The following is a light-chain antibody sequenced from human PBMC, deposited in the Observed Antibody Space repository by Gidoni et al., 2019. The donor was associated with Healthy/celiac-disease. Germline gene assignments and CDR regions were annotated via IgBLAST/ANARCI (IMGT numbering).Light chain of an antibody. CDR2: GAS. CDR3: QQYGSSPRT. Sequence: EIVLTQSPGTLSWSPGERATLSCRASQSVSSSYLAWYQQKPGQAPRLLIYGASSRATRIPDRFSGSGSGPDFTLTISRLEPEDFAVYYCQQYGSSPRTFGQGTKVEIK. J-gene: IGKJ1*01. CDR1: QSVSSSY. V-gene: IGKV3-20*01.